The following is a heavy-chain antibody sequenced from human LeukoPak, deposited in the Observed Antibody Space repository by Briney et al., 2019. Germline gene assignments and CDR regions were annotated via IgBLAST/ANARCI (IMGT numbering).Heavy chain of an antibody. V-gene: IGHV3-66*01. Sequence: PGGSLRLSCAASGFTFSSYSMSWVRQAPGKGLEWVSVIYSGGSTYYADSVKGRFTISRDNSKNTLYLQMNSLRAEDTAVYYCAREYYSSGRVGAFDIWGQGTMVTVSS. CDR2: IYSGGST. CDR3: AREYYSSGRVGAFDI. D-gene: IGHD3-22*01. CDR1: GFTFSSYS. J-gene: IGHJ3*02.